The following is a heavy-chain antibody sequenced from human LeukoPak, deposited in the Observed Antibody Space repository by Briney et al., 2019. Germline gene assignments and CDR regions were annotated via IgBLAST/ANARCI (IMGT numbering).Heavy chain of an antibody. J-gene: IGHJ6*03. Sequence: GGSLRLSCAASGFIFSSYSMNWVRQAPGKGLEWVSYISSSGSTIYYPDSVKGRFTISRDNAKNSLYLQMNSLRAEDTAVYYCARTFYYYYMDVWGKGTTVTVSS. V-gene: IGHV3-48*04. CDR3: ARTFYYYYMDV. CDR2: ISSSGSTI. CDR1: GFIFSSYS.